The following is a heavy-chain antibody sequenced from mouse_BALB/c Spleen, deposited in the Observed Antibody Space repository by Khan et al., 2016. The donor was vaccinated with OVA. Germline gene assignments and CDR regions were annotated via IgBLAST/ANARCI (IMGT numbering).Heavy chain of an antibody. CDR1: GYIFTDYI. V-gene: IGHV1S29*02. D-gene: IGHD1-2*01. Sequence: EVQLQESGPELVKPGASVKISCRASGYIFTDYILDWVKQSPGKSLEWIGYIFPNNGDSDYNQKFKTRATLNVDISSSTDYMELRSLTSEDSAIYYCIRSGYGSFAYLGQGTLVTVSA. CDR2: IFPNNGDS. CDR3: IRSGYGSFAY. J-gene: IGHJ3*01.